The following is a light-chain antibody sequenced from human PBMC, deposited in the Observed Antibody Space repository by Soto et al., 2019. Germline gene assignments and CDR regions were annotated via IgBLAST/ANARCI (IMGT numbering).Light chain of an antibody. CDR1: QGISTF. CDR2: GAS. CDR3: QQRSSWPLT. V-gene: IGKV1-27*01. Sequence: DIPMTQSPSSLSASVGDRVTFSCRASQGISTFLAWFQQKPGKVPKLLIYGASTLQSGVPSRFSGSGSGTDFTLTVSSLDPEDFAVYYCQQRSSWPLTFGGGTKVEIK. J-gene: IGKJ4*01.